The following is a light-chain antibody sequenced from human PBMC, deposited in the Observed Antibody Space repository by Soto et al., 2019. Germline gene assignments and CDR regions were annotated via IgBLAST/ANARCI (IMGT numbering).Light chain of an antibody. CDR3: QQSNNWPKT. CDR1: QSISSN. J-gene: IGKJ1*01. Sequence: EIVGTQSPATLSLSPGERATLSCRASQSISSNLAWYQQKPGQAPRLLIYDTSTRATGIPARFCVMVSGTECTLTISRLQSDEGTVDECQQSNNWPKTFGQGTKVDNK. CDR2: DTS. V-gene: IGKV3-15*01.